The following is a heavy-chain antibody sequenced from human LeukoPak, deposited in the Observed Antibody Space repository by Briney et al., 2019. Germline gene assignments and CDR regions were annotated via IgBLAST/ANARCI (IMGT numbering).Heavy chain of an antibody. D-gene: IGHD1-26*01. CDR2: INTDGSST. CDR3: ARWVDSGSSVYYFDY. J-gene: IGHJ4*02. CDR1: GFTFSSYW. V-gene: IGHV3-74*01. Sequence: PGGSLRLSCAASGFTFSSYWMHWVRQAPGKGLVWVSRINTDGSSTSYADSVKGRFTISRDNAKNTLYLQMNSLRAEDTAVYYCARWVDSGSSVYYFDYWGQGTLVTVSS.